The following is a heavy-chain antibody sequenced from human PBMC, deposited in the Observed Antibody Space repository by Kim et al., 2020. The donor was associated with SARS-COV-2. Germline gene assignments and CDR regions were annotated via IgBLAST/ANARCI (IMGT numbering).Heavy chain of an antibody. Sequence: SETLSLTCTVSGYSISSGYYWGWIRQPPGKGLEWIGSIYHSGSTYYNPSLKSRVTISVDTSKNQFSLKLSSVTAADTAVYYCARVDSSSWSINYYYYYG. V-gene: IGHV4-38-2*02. CDR1: GYSISSGYY. CDR3: ARVDSSSWSINYYYYYG. J-gene: IGHJ6*01. CDR2: IYHSGST. D-gene: IGHD6-13*01.